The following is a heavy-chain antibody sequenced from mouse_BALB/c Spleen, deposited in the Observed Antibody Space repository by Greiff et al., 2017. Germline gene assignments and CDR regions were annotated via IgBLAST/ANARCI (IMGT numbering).Heavy chain of an antibody. J-gene: IGHJ3*01. D-gene: IGHD2-4*01. V-gene: IGHV3-2*02. Sequence: EVKLVESGPGLVKPSQSLSLTCTVTGYSITSDYAWNWIRQFPGNKLEWMGYISYSGSTSYNPSLKSRISITRDTSKNQFFLQLNSVTTEDTATYYCARPESYDYDWFAYWGQGTLVTVSA. CDR3: ARPESYDYDWFAY. CDR1: GYSITSDYA. CDR2: ISYSGST.